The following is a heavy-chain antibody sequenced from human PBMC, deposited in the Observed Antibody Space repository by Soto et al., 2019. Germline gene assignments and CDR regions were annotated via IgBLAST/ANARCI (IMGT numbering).Heavy chain of an antibody. J-gene: IGHJ6*02. CDR2: IYRGGST. CDR3: ARTLEYGHMAL. CDR1: GDSIRNLY. Sequence: PSETLSLTCSVSGDSIRNLYWRWIRQPLGKGLEWIGYIYRGGSTKYNPSLKSRLTMSADTSKNQFSLKLTSVTAADTAVYYCARTLEYGHMALSGHGTSVTVS. D-gene: IGHD4-17*01. V-gene: IGHV4-59*11.